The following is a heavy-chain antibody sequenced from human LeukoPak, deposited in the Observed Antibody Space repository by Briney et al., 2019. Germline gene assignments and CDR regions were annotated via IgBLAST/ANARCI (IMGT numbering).Heavy chain of an antibody. Sequence: PSETLSLTCTVSGGSISSHYWSWIRQAPGKGLEWIGYIYYSGSTNYNPSLKSRVTISVGTSKNQFSLKLNSVTSAYTAVYYCAGDSEYNYGFDYWGQGTLVTVSS. CDR2: IYYSGST. CDR1: GGSISSHY. CDR3: AGDSEYNYGFDY. D-gene: IGHD5-18*01. V-gene: IGHV4-59*11. J-gene: IGHJ4*02.